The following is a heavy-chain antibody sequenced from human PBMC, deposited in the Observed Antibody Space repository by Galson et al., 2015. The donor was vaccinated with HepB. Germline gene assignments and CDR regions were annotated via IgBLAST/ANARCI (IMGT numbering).Heavy chain of an antibody. V-gene: IGHV1-69*04. CDR1: GGTFSSYA. J-gene: IGHJ5*02. CDR3: ARDQALSGSYYGAYNWFDP. CDR2: IIPSLGIA. Sequence: SVKVSCKASGGTFSSYAISWVRQAPGQGLEWMGRIIPSLGIANYAQKFQGRVTITADKSTSTAYMELSSLRSEDTAVYYCARDQALSGSYYGAYNWFDPWGQGTLVTVSS. D-gene: IGHD3-10*01.